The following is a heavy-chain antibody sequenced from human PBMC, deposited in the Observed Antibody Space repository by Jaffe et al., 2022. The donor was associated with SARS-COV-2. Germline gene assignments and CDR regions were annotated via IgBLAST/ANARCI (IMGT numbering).Heavy chain of an antibody. Sequence: QVQLQQWGAGLLKPSETLSLTCAVYGGSFSGYYWSWIRQPPGKGLEWIGEINHSGSTNYNPSLKSRVTISVDTSKNQFSLKLSSVTAADTAVYYCARGTHYGGNDYWGQGTLVTVSS. CDR2: INHSGST. CDR3: ARGTHYGGNDY. V-gene: IGHV4-34*01. CDR1: GGSFSGYY. D-gene: IGHD4-17*01. J-gene: IGHJ4*02.